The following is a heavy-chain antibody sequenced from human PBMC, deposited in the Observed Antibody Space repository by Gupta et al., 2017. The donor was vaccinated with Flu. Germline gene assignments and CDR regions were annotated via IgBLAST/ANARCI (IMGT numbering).Heavy chain of an antibody. V-gene: IGHV3-74*01. CDR2: VRFDGTAT. CDR3: VREVVNNRLDP. CDR1: GFAFSSHF. J-gene: IGHJ5*02. Sequence: QVVESGGGLVQPGGSLRLFCIGSGFAFSSHFMHWVRQAPGQGLEWVSRVRFDGTATSYADSVRGRFTISRDNARNTLYLQMDSLRAEDTAVYFCVREVVNNRLDPWGQGTLVTVSS.